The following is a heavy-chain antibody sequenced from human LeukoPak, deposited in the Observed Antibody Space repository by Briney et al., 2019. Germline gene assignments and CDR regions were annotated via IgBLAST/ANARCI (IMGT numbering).Heavy chain of an antibody. CDR3: ARDGAGLSSDY. V-gene: IGHV3-21*01. J-gene: IGHJ4*02. CDR1: GFTFSSYS. D-gene: IGHD4/OR15-4a*01. Sequence: PGGTLRLSCAASGFTFSSYSMNWVRQAPGKGLERDSLISSSSSYIYYEDSVRGRFTISRDNAKNLLYLQMNSLRAEDTAVYHCARDGAGLSSDYWGQGALVTVSS. CDR2: ISSSSSYI.